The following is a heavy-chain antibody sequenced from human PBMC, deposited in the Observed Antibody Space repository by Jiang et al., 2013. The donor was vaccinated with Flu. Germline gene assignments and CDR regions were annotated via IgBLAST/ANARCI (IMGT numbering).Heavy chain of an antibody. J-gene: IGHJ6*04. V-gene: IGHV1-46*01. CDR1: DTPSPNT. CDR3: AREEAVAIGGVIVIPPLYNHGMDV. D-gene: IGHD3-16*02. Sequence: GREVKKTGASVQVPASHPDTPSPNTIYTGCGQAPGQGLEWMGIINPSGGATSYAQKFQGRVTMTRDTPTGTVYMELSSLRSEDTAVYYCAREEAVAIGGVIVIPPLYNHGMDVWGKGTTVTVSS. CDR2: INPSGGAT.